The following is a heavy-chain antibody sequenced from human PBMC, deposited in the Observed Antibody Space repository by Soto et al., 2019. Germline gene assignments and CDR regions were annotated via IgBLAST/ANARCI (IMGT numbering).Heavy chain of an antibody. CDR1: GYTFTGYY. D-gene: IGHD3-22*01. CDR3: ARPPASYYYDSSGPHAPFDY. CDR2: INPNSGGT. V-gene: IGHV1-2*02. J-gene: IGHJ4*02. Sequence: RASVKVSCKASGYTFTGYYMHWVRQAPGQGLEWMGWINPNSGGTNYAQKFQGRVTMTRDTSISTAYMELSRLRSDDTAVYYCARPPASYYYDSSGPHAPFDYWGQGTLVTVSS.